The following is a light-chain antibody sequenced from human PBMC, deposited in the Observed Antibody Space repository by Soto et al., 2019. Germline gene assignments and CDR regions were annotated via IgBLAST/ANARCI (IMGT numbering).Light chain of an antibody. CDR1: SSNIGSNS. CDR3: AAWNDSLNGYV. CDR2: SNN. J-gene: IGLJ1*01. Sequence: VLTQPPSASGTPGQRVTISCSGSSSNIGSNSVSWYQQLPGTAPKLLIYSNNQRPSGVPDRFSGSKSGTSGSLAISGLQSGDEADYYCAAWNDSLNGYVFGTGTKVTVL. V-gene: IGLV1-44*01.